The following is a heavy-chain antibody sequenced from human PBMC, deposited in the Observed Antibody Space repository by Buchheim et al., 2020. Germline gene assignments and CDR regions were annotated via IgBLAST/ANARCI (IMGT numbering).Heavy chain of an antibody. CDR2: VFESGNT. CDR3: ASLSKDF. Sequence: QVQLQESGPGLVKPSGTLSLTCAVSGGSISSSDWWTWVRQPPGKGLEWVGEVFESGNTHYLPSLKSRVTMSVDTSPNQFSLNLHSVTAADTAVYYCASLSKDFWGQGTL. J-gene: IGHJ4*02. CDR1: GGSISSSDW. V-gene: IGHV4-4*02.